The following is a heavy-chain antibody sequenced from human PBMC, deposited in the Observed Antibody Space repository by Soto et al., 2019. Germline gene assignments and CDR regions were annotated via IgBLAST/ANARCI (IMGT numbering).Heavy chain of an antibody. V-gene: IGHV3-48*03. J-gene: IGHJ4*02. CDR3: ARVIGPYYYGSGRDDY. CDR2: ISSSGSTI. CDR1: GFTFSSYE. Sequence: EVQLVESGGGLVQPGGSLRLSCAASGFTFSSYEMNWVRQAPGKGLEWVSYISSSGSTIYYADSVKGRFTISRDNAKNSLYLQMNSLRAEDTAVYYCARVIGPYYYGSGRDDYWGQGTLVTVSS. D-gene: IGHD3-10*01.